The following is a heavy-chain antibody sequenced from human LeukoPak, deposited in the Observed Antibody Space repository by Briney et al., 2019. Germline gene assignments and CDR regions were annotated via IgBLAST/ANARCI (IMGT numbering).Heavy chain of an antibody. J-gene: IGHJ4*02. CDR3: AKVIGTAATYY. Sequence: GESLRLSCAASGFTFSTYAMSWVRQAPGKGPEWVSLITGSGGSTYYADSVKGRFTISRDNSKNTLDLQMNSLRAEDTAVYYCAKVIGTAATYYWGQGTLVTVSS. CDR1: GFTFSTYA. V-gene: IGHV3-23*01. CDR2: ITGSGGST. D-gene: IGHD2-15*01.